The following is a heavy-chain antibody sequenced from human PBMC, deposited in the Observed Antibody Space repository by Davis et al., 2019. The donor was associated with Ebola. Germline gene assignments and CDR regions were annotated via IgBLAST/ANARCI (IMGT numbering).Heavy chain of an antibody. CDR3: TRDDYDFWGGYSAVYYYGMDV. J-gene: IGHJ6*04. D-gene: IGHD3-3*01. Sequence: GESLKISCAASGFTFSSNWMSWVRQAPGKGLEWVATIKEDGSEKYYVDSVKGRFTISRDNAKNLLYLQMNSLRVEDTAVYYCTRDDYDFWGGYSAVYYYGMDVWGIGTTVSVSS. CDR1: GFTFSSNW. CDR2: IKEDGSEK. V-gene: IGHV3-7*01.